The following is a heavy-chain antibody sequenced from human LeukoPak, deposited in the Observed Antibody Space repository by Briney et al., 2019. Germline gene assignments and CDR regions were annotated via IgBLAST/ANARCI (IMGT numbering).Heavy chain of an antibody. D-gene: IGHD3-22*01. CDR3: AKDLQDRSGYYEGFDF. J-gene: IGHJ4*02. CDR2: ISGSGGYT. CDR1: GFTFSSYA. V-gene: IGHV3-23*01. Sequence: GGSLRLSCAASGFTFSSYAMSWVRQAPGKGLEWVSTISGSGGYTYYADSVKGRFTISRDNSKNTLYLQMYRLRVEDTAVYYCAKDLQDRSGYYEGFDFWGQGTLVTVSA.